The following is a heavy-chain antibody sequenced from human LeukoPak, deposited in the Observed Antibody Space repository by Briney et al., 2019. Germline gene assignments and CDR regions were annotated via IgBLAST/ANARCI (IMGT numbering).Heavy chain of an antibody. CDR2: INYIGNT. V-gene: IGHV4-59*08. CDR1: GGSISSYY. D-gene: IGHD6-19*01. Sequence: SETLSLTCTVSGGSISSYYWSWIRQPPGKGLEWIGYINYIGNTNYNPSLKSRVTISVDTSKNQFSLQLSSVTAADTAVYYCARQRYSSALYYYYYMDVWGKGTTVTVSS. J-gene: IGHJ6*03. CDR3: ARQRYSSALYYYYYMDV.